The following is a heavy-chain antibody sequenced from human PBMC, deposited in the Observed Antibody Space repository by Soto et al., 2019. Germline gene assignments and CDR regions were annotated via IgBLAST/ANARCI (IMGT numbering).Heavy chain of an antibody. CDR1: GGSINNYY. CDR2: VFTTGTT. CDR3: ARDFNSIFDDFADMRWNFDP. Sequence: SETLSRTCSVTGGSINNYYWSWVRQSAGKGLEWIGRVFTTGTTDYNPSLKGRVTISVDPSKNQFSLSLRSVTAADTAIYYCARDFNSIFDDFADMRWNFDPWGQGTLVTVSS. J-gene: IGHJ5*02. V-gene: IGHV4-4*07. D-gene: IGHD3-3*02.